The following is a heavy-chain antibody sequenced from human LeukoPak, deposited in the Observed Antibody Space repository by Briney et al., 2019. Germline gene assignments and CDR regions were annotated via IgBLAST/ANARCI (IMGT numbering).Heavy chain of an antibody. D-gene: IGHD5-24*01. J-gene: IGHJ4*02. CDR2: INPNGGGT. CDR3: ARASGYNYNLDF. V-gene: IGHV1-2*02. Sequence: ASVKVSRKASGYLFTGYYVHWARQAPGQGLEWMGWINPNGGGTNYAQRFQGRVTMTRDTSISTAYMELVSLRFDDTAVYYCARASGYNYNLDFWGQGTLVTVSS. CDR1: GYLFTGYY.